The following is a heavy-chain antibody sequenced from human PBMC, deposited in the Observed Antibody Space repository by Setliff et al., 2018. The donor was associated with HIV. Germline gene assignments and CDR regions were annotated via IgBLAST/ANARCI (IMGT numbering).Heavy chain of an antibody. D-gene: IGHD2-2*02. J-gene: IGHJ5*02. CDR1: VESFSGFY. V-gene: IGHV4-34*01. CDR2: IHYNGRT. CDR3: ARYTSKVDWFDP. Sequence: PSETLSLTCAVYVESFSGFYWSWIRQPPGKGLEWIAIIHYNGRTYYDPSLKSRVTIFVDTSKTQFYLKLRSVTASDTAVYYCARYTSKVDWFDPWGQGMLVTVS.